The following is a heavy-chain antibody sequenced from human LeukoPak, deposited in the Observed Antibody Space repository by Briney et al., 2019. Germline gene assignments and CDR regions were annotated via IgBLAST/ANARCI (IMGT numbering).Heavy chain of an antibody. CDR1: GGSISSSSYY. D-gene: IGHD4-17*01. Sequence: PSETLSLTCTVSGGSISSSSYYWGWIRQPPGKGLEWIGSIYYSGSTYYNPSLKSPVTISVDTSKNQFSLKLSSVTAADTAVYYCARGEDGDYYFQHWGQGTLVTVSS. J-gene: IGHJ1*01. V-gene: IGHV4-39*07. CDR3: ARGEDGDYYFQH. CDR2: IYYSGST.